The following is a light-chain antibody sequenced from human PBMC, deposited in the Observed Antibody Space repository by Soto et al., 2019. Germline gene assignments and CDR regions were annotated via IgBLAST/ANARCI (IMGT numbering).Light chain of an antibody. Sequence: QSVLIQSPSASGTPGQRVTISCSGSRSNIGSNTVNWYQQVPGTAPRLLIYANNQRPSGVPDRFSGSKSGTSASLAISGLQSEDEADYYCAPWDDSLNGPVFGGGTKLTVL. CDR2: ANN. CDR1: RSNIGSNT. J-gene: IGLJ3*02. V-gene: IGLV1-44*01. CDR3: APWDDSLNGPV.